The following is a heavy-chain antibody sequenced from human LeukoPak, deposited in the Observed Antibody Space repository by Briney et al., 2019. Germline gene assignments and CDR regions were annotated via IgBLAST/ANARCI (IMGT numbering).Heavy chain of an antibody. D-gene: IGHD3-22*01. CDR1: GYTFTGYY. CDR3: ASDRSFMVIPLDY. V-gene: IGHV1-2*02. CDR2: INPNSGGT. Sequence: ASVKVSCKASGYTFTGYYMHWVRQAPGQGLEWMGWINPNSGGTNYAQKFQGRVTMTRDTSISTAYMELSRLRSDDTAVYYCASDRSFMVIPLDYWGQGTLVTVSS. J-gene: IGHJ4*02.